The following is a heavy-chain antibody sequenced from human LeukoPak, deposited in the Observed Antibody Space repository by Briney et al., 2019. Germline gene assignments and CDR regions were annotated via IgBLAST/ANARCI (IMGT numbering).Heavy chain of an antibody. J-gene: IGHJ4*02. D-gene: IGHD3-22*01. CDR1: GFTFSGSA. CDR2: IRSKANSYAT. V-gene: IGHV3-73*01. Sequence: GGSLRLSCAASGFTFSGSAMHWVRQASGEGLEWVGRIRSKANSYATAYAASVKGRFTISRDDSKNTAYLQMNSLKTEDTAVYYCLRYYYDSSDRDYWGQGTLVTVSS. CDR3: LRYYYDSSDRDY.